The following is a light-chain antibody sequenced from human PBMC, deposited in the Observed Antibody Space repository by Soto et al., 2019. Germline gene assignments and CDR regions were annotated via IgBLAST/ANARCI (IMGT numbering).Light chain of an antibody. CDR2: GAS. CDR1: QSVSSNY. Sequence: ELVLTQSPGTLSLSPGERATLACSASQSVSSNYLAWYQQKPGQAPKLLIYGASSGATGIPDRFSGSGSGTDLTLTISRVEPEDFAVYYCQHYGSSPFTFGPGTKVDI. V-gene: IGKV3-20*01. J-gene: IGKJ3*01. CDR3: QHYGSSPFT.